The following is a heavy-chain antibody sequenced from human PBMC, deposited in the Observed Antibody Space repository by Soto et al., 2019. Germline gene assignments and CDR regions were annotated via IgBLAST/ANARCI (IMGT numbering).Heavy chain of an antibody. D-gene: IGHD3-3*01. Sequence: SETLSLTCTVSGGSISSYYWSWIRQPPGKGLEWIGYIYYSGSTNYNPSLKSRVTISVDTSKNQFSLKLSSVTAADTAVYYCARDAAGDFWSGYKPYYYYYGMDVWGQGTTVTVSS. CDR2: IYYSGST. V-gene: IGHV4-59*01. CDR3: ARDAAGDFWSGYKPYYYYYGMDV. CDR1: GGSISSYY. J-gene: IGHJ6*02.